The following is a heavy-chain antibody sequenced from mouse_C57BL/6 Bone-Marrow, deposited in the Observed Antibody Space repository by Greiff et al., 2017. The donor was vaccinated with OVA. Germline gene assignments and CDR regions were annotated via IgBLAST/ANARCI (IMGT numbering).Heavy chain of an antibody. CDR1: GYTFTNYW. Sequence: QVQLKESGAELVRPGTSVKMSCKASGYTFTNYWIGWAKQRPGHGLEWIGDIYPGGGYTNYNEKFKGKATLSADKSSSTAYMQFSSLTSEDSAIYYCARLVRRDYYAMDYWGQGTSVTVSS. D-gene: IGHD2-14*01. CDR2: IYPGGGYT. V-gene: IGHV1-63*01. J-gene: IGHJ4*01. CDR3: ARLVRRDYYAMDY.